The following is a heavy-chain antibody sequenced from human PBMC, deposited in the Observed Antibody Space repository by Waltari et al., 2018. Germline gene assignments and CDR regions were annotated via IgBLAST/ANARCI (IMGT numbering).Heavy chain of an antibody. CDR2: MNPNMGNT. V-gene: IGHV1-8*01. Sequence: QVQLVQSGAEVKKPGASVKVSCKASGYTFTSYDINWVRQATGQGLEWTGWMNPNMGNTGYAQKFQGRVTMTRNTSISTAYMELSSLRSEDTAVYYCATTQRGSSSHSYYYYYMDVWGKGTTVTVSS. CDR1: GYTFTSYD. CDR3: ATTQRGSSSHSYYYYYMDV. J-gene: IGHJ6*03. D-gene: IGHD6-6*01.